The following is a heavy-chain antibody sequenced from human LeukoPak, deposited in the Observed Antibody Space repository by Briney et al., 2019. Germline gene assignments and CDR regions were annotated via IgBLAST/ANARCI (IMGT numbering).Heavy chain of an antibody. CDR1: GFSLRTRGVG. D-gene: IGHD2-15*01. CDR2: IYWDDDE. V-gene: IGHV2-5*02. Sequence: GLTVANHTQTFTLTCTFSGFSLRTRGVGVGWFRQPTGKGLAWLALIYWDDDERYCPSLMSSLTITNDTSKNQMVHTMLNMDPADKATDYCAHRLRGSLYGGAFDYWGQGTLVTVSS. J-gene: IGHJ4*02. CDR3: AHRLRGSLYGGAFDY.